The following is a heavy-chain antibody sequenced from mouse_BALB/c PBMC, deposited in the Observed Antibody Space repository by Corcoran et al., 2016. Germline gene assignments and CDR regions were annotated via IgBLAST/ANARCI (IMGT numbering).Heavy chain of an antibody. J-gene: IGHJ3*01. CDR2: IDPANGNN. D-gene: IGHD3-1*01. Sequence: EVQLQQSGAELVKPGASVKLSCTASGVNIKDTYMHWVKQRPEQGLEGIGRIDPANGNNKYDPKFQGKATITADTSSNTDYLQLSSLTSEDTAVYYCARGGASSCYEAYWGQGTLVTVSA. V-gene: IGHV14-3*02. CDR3: ARGGASSCYEAY. CDR1: GVNIKDTY.